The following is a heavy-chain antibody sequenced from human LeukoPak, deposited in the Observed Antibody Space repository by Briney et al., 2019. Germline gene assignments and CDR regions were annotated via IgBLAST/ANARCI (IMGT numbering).Heavy chain of an antibody. CDR2: ITWNGGRT. D-gene: IGHD2-2*01. V-gene: IGHV3-20*04. CDR3: ARAKGDCRSTSCYVDY. CDR1: GFSFYDFA. J-gene: IGHJ4*02. Sequence: GGSLRLSCAASGFSFYDFAMMWVRHAPGKGLEWVSVITWNGGRTAYGDSVKGRFTISRDNAKNSLYLQMNSLRVEDTALFYCARAKGDCRSTSCYVDYWGLGTLVTVSS.